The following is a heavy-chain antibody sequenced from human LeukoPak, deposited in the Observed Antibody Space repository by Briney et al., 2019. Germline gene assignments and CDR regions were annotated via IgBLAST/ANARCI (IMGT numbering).Heavy chain of an antibody. Sequence: PGGSLRLSCAASGFTFSSYAMSWVRQAPGKGLEWVSAISGSGGSTYYADSVKGRFTISRDNSKNTLYLQMNSLRAEDTAVYYCAKEGLYCSGGSCYGPFGHWGQGTLVTVSS. D-gene: IGHD2-15*01. CDR3: AKEGLYCSGGSCYGPFGH. CDR1: GFTFSSYA. J-gene: IGHJ4*02. CDR2: ISGSGGST. V-gene: IGHV3-23*01.